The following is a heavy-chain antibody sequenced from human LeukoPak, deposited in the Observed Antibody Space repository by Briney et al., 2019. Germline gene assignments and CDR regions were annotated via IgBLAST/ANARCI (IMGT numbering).Heavy chain of an antibody. CDR2: ISYDGSNK. V-gene: IGHV3-30-3*01. CDR3: ARVHSSTSFDY. D-gene: IGHD2-2*01. J-gene: IGHJ4*02. CDR1: GFTFSSYA. Sequence: GGSLRLSCAASGFTFSSYAMHWVRQAPGKGLEWVAVISYDGSNKYYADSVKGRFTISRDNSKNTLYLQMNSLRAEDTAVYYCARVHSSTSFDYWGQGTLVTVSS.